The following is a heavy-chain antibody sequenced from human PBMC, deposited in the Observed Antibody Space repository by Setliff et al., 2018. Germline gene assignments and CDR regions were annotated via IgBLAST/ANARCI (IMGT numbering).Heavy chain of an antibody. CDR1: GYTFTDFY. CDR2: INPYTGDT. Sequence: SVKVSCKTSGYTFTDFYIQWVRQAPGQGLEWMGWINPYTGDTDYAPKFQGRVTVTRDTSVTTAYMDLTRLTSDDTAVYYCARGGDAATNRKGVFEFWGQGTLVTVSS. CDR3: ARGGDAATNRKGVFEF. V-gene: IGHV1-2*02. J-gene: IGHJ4*02. D-gene: IGHD4-17*01.